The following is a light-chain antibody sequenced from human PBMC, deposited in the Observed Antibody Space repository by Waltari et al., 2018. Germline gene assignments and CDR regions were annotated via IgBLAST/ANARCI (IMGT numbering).Light chain of an antibody. J-gene: IGKJ2*01. V-gene: IGKV1-39*01. CDR2: AAS. Sequence: DIQMTQSPSSLSASVGDTVTISCRASQNIRTYLNWYQQKPGRAPRILIYAASSLHSGVPSRFSGSGSGTDFTLTISSLRPEDFATYYCQQTVTTPPEFTFGLGTKLQIK. CDR3: QQTVTTPPEFT. CDR1: QNIRTY.